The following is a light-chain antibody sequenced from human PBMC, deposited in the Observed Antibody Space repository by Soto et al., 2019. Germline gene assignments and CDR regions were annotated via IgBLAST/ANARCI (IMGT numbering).Light chain of an antibody. Sequence: QAVLTQSPSASASLGASVKLTCTLSSEHSNYAIAWYQQQPEKGPRYLMKLATDGSHTKGDGIPDRFSGSSSGADRYLTISNLQSEDEAQYYCETWDNDTRVFGGGTKLTVL. V-gene: IGLV4-69*01. CDR3: ETWDNDTRV. CDR2: LATDGSH. CDR1: SEHSNYA. J-gene: IGLJ2*01.